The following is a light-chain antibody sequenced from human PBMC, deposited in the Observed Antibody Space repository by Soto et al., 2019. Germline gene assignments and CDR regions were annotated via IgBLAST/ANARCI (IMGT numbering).Light chain of an antibody. CDR2: DAS. CDR3: HQYGGSPRT. CDR1: QSVSSNY. V-gene: IGKV3-20*01. Sequence: EIVLTQSPGTLSLSPGERATPSCRASQSVSSNYLAWYQQKPGQAPRLLIYDASSRATDIPDRFSGSGSGTDFTLTISRLEPEDFAVYYCHQYGGSPRTFGQGTKLEIK. J-gene: IGKJ2*01.